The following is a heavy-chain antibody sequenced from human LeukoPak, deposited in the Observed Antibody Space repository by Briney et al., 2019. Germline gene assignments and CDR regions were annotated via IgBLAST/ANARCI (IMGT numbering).Heavy chain of an antibody. CDR1: GYTFTGYY. CDR2: INPNSGGT. V-gene: IGHV1-2*02. J-gene: IGHJ4*02. D-gene: IGHD1-26*01. CDR3: ARAAGVGATLY. Sequence: ASVKVSCKASGYTFTGYYMHWVRQDPGQGLEWMGWINPNSGGTNYAQKFQGRVTMTRDTSISTAYMELSRLRSDDTAAYYCARAAGVGATLYWGQGTLVTVSS.